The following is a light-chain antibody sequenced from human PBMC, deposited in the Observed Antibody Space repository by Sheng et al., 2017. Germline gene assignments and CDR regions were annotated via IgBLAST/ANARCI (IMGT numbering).Light chain of an antibody. Sequence: IVLTQSPATLSLSPGERATLSCRASQSVSSSLGWYQQIPGLPPRLLIYDASNRATGIPARFSGSGSGTDFTLTISSLEPEDFAVYYCQQRSNWGLTFGGGTKVEIK. CDR2: DAS. J-gene: IGKJ4*01. CDR1: QSVSSS. V-gene: IGKV3-11*01. CDR3: QQRSNWGLT.